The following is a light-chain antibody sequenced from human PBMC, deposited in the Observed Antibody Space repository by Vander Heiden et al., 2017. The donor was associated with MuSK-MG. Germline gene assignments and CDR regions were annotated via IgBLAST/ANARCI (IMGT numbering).Light chain of an antibody. CDR1: QSISSW. CDR3: QQYNSYSRT. J-gene: IGKJ1*01. Sequence: DIQMTQSPSPLSASVGDRVTITCRASQSISSWLAWYQQKPGKAPKLLIYKASSLESGVPSRFSGSGSGTEFTLTISSLQPDDCATYCCQQYNSYSRTFGQGTKVEIK. CDR2: KAS. V-gene: IGKV1-5*03.